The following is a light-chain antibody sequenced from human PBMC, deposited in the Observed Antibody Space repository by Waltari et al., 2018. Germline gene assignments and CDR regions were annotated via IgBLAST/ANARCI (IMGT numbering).Light chain of an antibody. J-gene: IGLJ3*02. CDR1: SGPRPTTSY. Sequence: QTVVTQEPSLSVSPGGTVTLTVALSSGPRPTTSYATWYQQTPVQAPRTLVYKANARSSGVPDRFSGSILGNTAALTITGAQADDESDYYCALYMGSGIWVFGGGTRLTVL. CDR2: KAN. CDR3: ALYMGSGIWV. V-gene: IGLV8-61*01.